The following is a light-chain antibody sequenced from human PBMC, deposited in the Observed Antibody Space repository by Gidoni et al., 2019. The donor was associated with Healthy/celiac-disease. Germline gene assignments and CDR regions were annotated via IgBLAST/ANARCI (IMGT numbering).Light chain of an antibody. CDR2: AAS. J-gene: IGKJ4*01. V-gene: IGKV3-11*01. CDR1: QSVSSY. CDR3: QQRSNWPLT. Sequence: EIVLTQSPATLSLSPGERATLSCRASQSVSSYLAWYQQNPGQAPRLLIYAASNRATGIPARFSCSGSGTDFTLTISSLEPEDFAVYYCQQRSNWPLTFGGGTKVEIK.